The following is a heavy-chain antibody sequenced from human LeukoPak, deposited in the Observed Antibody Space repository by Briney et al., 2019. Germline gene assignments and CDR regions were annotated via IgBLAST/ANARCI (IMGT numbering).Heavy chain of an antibody. CDR2: MNPNSGNT. D-gene: IGHD3-3*01. CDR3: ARGGISAYITIFGYGGNADNWFDH. V-gene: IGHV1-8*01. CDR1: GYTFTSYD. Sequence: GASVTVSFKASGYTFTSYDINWVRQATGQGLEWMGWMNPNSGNTGYAQKFQGRVTMTRNTSISTAYMELSSLRSEDTAVYYCARGGISAYITIFGYGGNADNWFDHWGQGTLVTVSS. J-gene: IGHJ5*02.